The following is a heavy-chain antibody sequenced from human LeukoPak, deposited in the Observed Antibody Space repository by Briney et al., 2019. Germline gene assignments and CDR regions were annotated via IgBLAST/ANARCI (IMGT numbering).Heavy chain of an antibody. CDR3: VVLQRQQLSYFDY. CDR2: INHSGST. CDR1: GGSFSGYY. V-gene: IGHV4-34*01. Sequence: PSETLSLTCAVYGGSFSGYYWSWIRQPPGKGLEWIGEINHSGSTNYNPSLKSRVTISVDTSKNQFSLKLSSVTAADTAVYYCVVLQRQQLSYFDYWGQGTLVTVSS. J-gene: IGHJ4*02. D-gene: IGHD6-13*01.